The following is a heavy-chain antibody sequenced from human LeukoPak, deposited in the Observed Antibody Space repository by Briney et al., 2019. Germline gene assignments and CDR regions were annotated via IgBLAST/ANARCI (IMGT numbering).Heavy chain of an antibody. D-gene: IGHD3-10*01. Sequence: GGSLILSCAASGFTFSSYWITWVRQAPGKGLEWVANIKQDGSEKYYVDSVKGRFTISRDNAKNSLYLQMNSLRAEDTAVYYCARAPITMVRGVIIYYYGMDVWGQGTTVTVSS. V-gene: IGHV3-7*04. CDR1: GFTFSSYW. CDR3: ARAPITMVRGVIIYYYGMDV. CDR2: IKQDGSEK. J-gene: IGHJ6*02.